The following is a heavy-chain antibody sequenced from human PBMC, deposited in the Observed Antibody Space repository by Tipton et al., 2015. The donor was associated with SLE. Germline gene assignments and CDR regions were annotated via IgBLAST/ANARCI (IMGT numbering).Heavy chain of an antibody. D-gene: IGHD2-21*02. CDR1: GASISSGSYY. V-gene: IGHV4-61*02. Sequence: LRLSCTVSGASISSGSYYWNWIRQPAGKGLEWIGRVYSSGTTNYNSSLKSRVTISVDTSKNQLSLKLSSVTAADTAVYYCARLGVVVTAIDYWGQGTLVTVSS. CDR3: ARLGVVVTAIDY. CDR2: VYSSGTT. J-gene: IGHJ4*02.